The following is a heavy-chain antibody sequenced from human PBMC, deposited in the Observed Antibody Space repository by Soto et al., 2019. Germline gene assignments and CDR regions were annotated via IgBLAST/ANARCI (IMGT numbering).Heavy chain of an antibody. Sequence: EVQLVESGGGLVQPGGSLRLSCAASGFTFNSYWMSWVRQAPGKGLEWVANIKQDGSEKYYVDSVKGRFTISRDNAKNSLYLQMYSLRAEDTAVYYCARVGYYDFWSGYYGFDYWGQGTLVTVSS. CDR1: GFTFNSYW. CDR3: ARVGYYDFWSGYYGFDY. CDR2: IKQDGSEK. V-gene: IGHV3-7*01. J-gene: IGHJ4*02. D-gene: IGHD3-3*01.